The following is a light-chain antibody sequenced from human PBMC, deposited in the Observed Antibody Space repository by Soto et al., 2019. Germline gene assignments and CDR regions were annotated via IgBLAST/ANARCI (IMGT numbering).Light chain of an antibody. CDR3: CSYTTSNTRQIV. V-gene: IGLV2-14*01. J-gene: IGLJ1*01. CDR1: SSDVCGYNY. CDR2: DVS. Sequence: QSVLTQPASVSGSPGQSITISCTGTSSDVCGYNYVSWYQQHPGKAPKFMIYDVSNRPSGVSNRFPGSKSGNTASLTISGLQAEDEADYYCCSYTTSNTRQIVFGTGTKVTVL.